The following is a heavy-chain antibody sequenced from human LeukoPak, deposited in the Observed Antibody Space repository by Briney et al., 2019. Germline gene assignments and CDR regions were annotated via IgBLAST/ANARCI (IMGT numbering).Heavy chain of an antibody. CDR3: AKESAPVVAAQYFQH. Sequence: GGSLRLSCAASGFTFSSNGMNWVRQAPGKGLEWVAVISYDGSNKYYADSVKGRFTISRDNSKNTLYLQMNSLRAEDTAVYYCAKESAPVVAAQYFQHWGQGTLVTVSS. CDR1: GFTFSSNG. D-gene: IGHD2-15*01. J-gene: IGHJ1*01. CDR2: ISYDGSNK. V-gene: IGHV3-30*18.